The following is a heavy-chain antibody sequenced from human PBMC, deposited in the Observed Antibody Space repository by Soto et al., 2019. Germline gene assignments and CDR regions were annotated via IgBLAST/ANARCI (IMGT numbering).Heavy chain of an antibody. CDR1: GFTFSSYE. J-gene: IGHJ3*02. V-gene: IGHV3-48*03. D-gene: IGHD2-2*01. CDR3: ARSRAVVVPGDYAFDI. CDR2: ISSSGSTI. Sequence: EVQLVESGGGLVQPGGSLRLSCAASGFTFSSYEMNWVRQAPGKGLEWVSYISSSGSTIYYADSVKGRFTISRDNAKNSLYLQMNSLRDEDTADYDCARSRAVVVPGDYAFDIWGQGTMVTVSS.